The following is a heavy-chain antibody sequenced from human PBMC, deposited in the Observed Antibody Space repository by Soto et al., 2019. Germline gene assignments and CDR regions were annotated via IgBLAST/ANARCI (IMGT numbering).Heavy chain of an antibody. CDR2: IKPDGSDK. CDR3: AIFWLAGEPPRRWNY. D-gene: IGHD3-3*01. CDR1: GFTFGNYW. V-gene: IGHV3-7*02. J-gene: IGHJ4*01. Sequence: PGGSLRLSCIGSGFTFGNYWMSWVRQAPGKGLEWVASIKPDGSDKYYEESVKGRFTISRDNAKNSLHLQMNSLSAEDTAVYFCAIFWLAGEPPRRWNYWGQGTLVTVSS.